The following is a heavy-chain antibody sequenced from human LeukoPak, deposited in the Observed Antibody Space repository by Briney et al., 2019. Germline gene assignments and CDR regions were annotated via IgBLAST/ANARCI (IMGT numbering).Heavy chain of an antibody. V-gene: IGHV4-59*01. CDR1: GGSISSYY. D-gene: IGHD1-1*01. J-gene: IGHJ3*02. CDR3: ARVSAAWNLFAFDI. Sequence: SETLSLTCTVSGGSISSYYWSWIRQPPGKGLKWVGYIYYSGTTNYNPSLNRRTTISVDTSKNQFSLKLSSVTAADTAVYYCARVSAAWNLFAFDIWGQGTMVTVSS. CDR2: IYYSGTT.